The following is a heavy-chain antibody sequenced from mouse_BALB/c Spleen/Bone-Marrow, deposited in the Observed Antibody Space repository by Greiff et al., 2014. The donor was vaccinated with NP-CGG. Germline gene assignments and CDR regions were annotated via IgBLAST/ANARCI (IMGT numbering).Heavy chain of an antibody. CDR3: ARNKDTTVGDY. CDR2: IWSGGST. CDR1: GFSLTSYG. Sequence: QVQLQQSGPGLVQPSQSLSITCTVSGFSLTSYGVHWVRQSPGKGLEWLGVIWSGGSTDYNAAFISRLSISKDNSKSQVSFKMNSLQANDTAIYYCARNKDTTVGDYWGQGTTLTVSS. D-gene: IGHD1-1*01. J-gene: IGHJ2*01. V-gene: IGHV2-2*02.